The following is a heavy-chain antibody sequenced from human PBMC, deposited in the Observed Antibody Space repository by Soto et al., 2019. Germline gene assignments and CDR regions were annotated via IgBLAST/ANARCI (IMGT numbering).Heavy chain of an antibody. CDR2: INHSGST. J-gene: IGHJ5*02. V-gene: IGHV4-34*01. CDR1: GGSFSGYY. CDR3: ERAGFGRGPPVHYNSGGYYPGRFDP. D-gene: IGHD3-22*01. Sequence: PSETLSLTCAVYGGSFSGYYWSWIRQPPGKGLEWIGEINHSGSTNYNPSLKSRVTISVDTSKNQFSLKLSSVTAADTAVYYCERAGFGRGPPVHYNSGGYYPGRFDPWAQATLVTVSS.